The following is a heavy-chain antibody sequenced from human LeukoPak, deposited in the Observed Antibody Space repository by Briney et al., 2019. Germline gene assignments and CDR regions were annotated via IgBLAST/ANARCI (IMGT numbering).Heavy chain of an antibody. D-gene: IGHD3-3*01. J-gene: IGHJ3*02. V-gene: IGHV3-74*01. Sequence: GGSLRLSCVASGFTFSSYWLHWVRQAPGKGLVWVSHINNDGSYATYAESVKGRFTISRDNSKNTLYLQMNSLRAEDTAVYYCARGVDSLDIWGQGTMVTVSS. CDR3: ARGVDSLDI. CDR2: INNDGSYA. CDR1: GFTFSSYW.